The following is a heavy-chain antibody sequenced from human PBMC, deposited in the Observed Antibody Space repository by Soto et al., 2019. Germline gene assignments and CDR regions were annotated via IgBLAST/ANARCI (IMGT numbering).Heavy chain of an antibody. V-gene: IGHV3-73*02. D-gene: IGHD6-19*01. CDR3: TRLAGSVWYHRSTMDV. J-gene: IGHJ6*02. Sequence: EVQLVESGGGLVQPGESLKLSCAASGFTFSGSAMHWVRQPSGKGLEWVDHIRSKLNSYATAYAASVKGRFTISRDDSKNTAYLQMNSLKTEDTALYYCTRLAGSVWYHRSTMDVWGQGTTVTVSS. CDR2: IRSKLNSYAT. CDR1: GFTFSGSA.